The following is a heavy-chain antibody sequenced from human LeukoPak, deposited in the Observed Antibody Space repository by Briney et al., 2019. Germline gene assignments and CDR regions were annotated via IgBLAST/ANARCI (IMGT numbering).Heavy chain of an antibody. D-gene: IGHD4-17*01. Sequence: GGSLRLSCAASGFTFSSYAMHWVRQAPGKGLEYVSAISSNGGSTYYANSVKGRFIIPRDSSKNALYLQMGSLRAEDMAVYYCARESDYGDYSFNYWGQGTLVTVSS. CDR1: GFTFSSYA. CDR3: ARESDYGDYSFNY. CDR2: ISSNGGST. V-gene: IGHV3-64*01. J-gene: IGHJ4*02.